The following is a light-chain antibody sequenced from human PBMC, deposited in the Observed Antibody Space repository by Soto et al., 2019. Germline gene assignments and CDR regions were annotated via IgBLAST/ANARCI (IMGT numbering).Light chain of an antibody. CDR3: SSYTVTSSVI. V-gene: IGLV2-14*03. Sequence: QSALTQPASVSGSPAQSTTISCSGTSSDIGAFNYVSWYQHHPGKAPKVLIYDVTNRPSGISYRFSASKSGNTASLTISGLQPEDEAHYFCSSYTVTSSVIFGGGTKLTVL. CDR1: SSDIGAFNY. J-gene: IGLJ2*01. CDR2: DVT.